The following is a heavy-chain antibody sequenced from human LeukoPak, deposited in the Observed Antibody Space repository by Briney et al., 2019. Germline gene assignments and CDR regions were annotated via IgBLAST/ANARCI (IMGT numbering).Heavy chain of an antibody. CDR1: GFTFSSYW. D-gene: IGHD3-10*01. CDR2: INKDGSEK. CDR3: ARPYYYSSGSHPF. J-gene: IGHJ4*02. Sequence: GGSLRLSCAASGFTFSSYWMTWVRQAPGKGLEWVANINKDGSEKNYVDSVKGRFTTSRDNAKNSLYLHMNSLRAEDTAMYYCARPYYYSSGSHPFWGQGTLVTVSS. V-gene: IGHV3-7*01.